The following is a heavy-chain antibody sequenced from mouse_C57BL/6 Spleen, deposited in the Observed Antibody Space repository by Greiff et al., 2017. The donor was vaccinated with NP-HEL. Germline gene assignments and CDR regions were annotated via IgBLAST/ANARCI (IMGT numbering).Heavy chain of an antibody. CDR2: ISSGGDYI. Sequence: EVQRVESGEGLVKPGGSLKLSCAASGFTFSSYAMSWVRQTPEKRLEWVAYISSGGDYIYYADTVKGRFTISRDNARNTLYLQMSSLKSEDTAMYYCTRDYDYGDAMDYWGQGTSVTVSS. CDR3: TRDYDYGDAMDY. J-gene: IGHJ4*01. D-gene: IGHD2-4*01. V-gene: IGHV5-9-1*02. CDR1: GFTFSSYA.